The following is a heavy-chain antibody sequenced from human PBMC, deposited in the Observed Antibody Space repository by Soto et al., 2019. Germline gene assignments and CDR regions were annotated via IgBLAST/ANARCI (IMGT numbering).Heavy chain of an antibody. Sequence: SETLSLTCSVSGDSVSSYNYYWSWIRQSPGKGLEWIGYIYSSGSTNYNPSLKSRVTISVDTSKNQFSLKLSSVTAADTAVYYCARVVGGYYYGMDVWGQGTTVTVS. CDR1: GDSVSSYNYY. J-gene: IGHJ6*02. CDR2: IYSSGST. V-gene: IGHV4-61*01. D-gene: IGHD2-2*01. CDR3: ARVVGGYYYGMDV.